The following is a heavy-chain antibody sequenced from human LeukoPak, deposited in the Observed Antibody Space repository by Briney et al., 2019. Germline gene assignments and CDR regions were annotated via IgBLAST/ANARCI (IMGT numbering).Heavy chain of an antibody. CDR1: GYTFISYD. Sequence: WASVNVSCKASGYTFISYDISWVRQAPGQGLEWMGWISDYNGKIKYAQKLQGRVTMTTDTSTSTAYMELRSLRSDDTAVYYCAREIQGSSWYSARYGMDVWGQGTTVTVSS. CDR2: ISDYNGKI. D-gene: IGHD6-13*01. J-gene: IGHJ6*02. CDR3: AREIQGSSWYSARYGMDV. V-gene: IGHV1-18*01.